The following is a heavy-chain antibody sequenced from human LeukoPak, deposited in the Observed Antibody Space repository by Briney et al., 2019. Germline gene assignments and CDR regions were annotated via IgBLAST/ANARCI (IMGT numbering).Heavy chain of an antibody. J-gene: IGHJ4*02. D-gene: IGHD3-3*01. Sequence: SVKVSCKASGYTFSNFGISWVRQAPGQGLEWMGGIIPIFGTANYAQKFQGRVTITADESTSTAYMELSSLRSEDTAVYYCARPVDSGYYSYWGQGTLVTVSS. CDR2: IIPIFGTA. V-gene: IGHV1-69*13. CDR1: GYTFSNFG. CDR3: ARPVDSGYYSY.